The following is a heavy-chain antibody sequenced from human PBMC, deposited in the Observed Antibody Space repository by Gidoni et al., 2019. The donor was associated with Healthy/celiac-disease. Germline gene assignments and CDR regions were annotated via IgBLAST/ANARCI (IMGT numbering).Heavy chain of an antibody. CDR2: IYYSGST. CDR3: ARGRYYYGSGSYYRGAFDY. V-gene: IGHV4-31*01. CDR1: GGSLSSGGYY. D-gene: IGHD3-10*01. J-gene: IGHJ4*02. Sequence: QVQLQESGPGLVKPSQTLSLTCTVSGGSLSSGGYYWSWSRQHPGKGLGWIGYIYYSGSTYYNPSLKSLVTISVDTSKNQFSLKLSSVTAADTAVYYCARGRYYYGSGSYYRGAFDYWGQGTLVTVSS.